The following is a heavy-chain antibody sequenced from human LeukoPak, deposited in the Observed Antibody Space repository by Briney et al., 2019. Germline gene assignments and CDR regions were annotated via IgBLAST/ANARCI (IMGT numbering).Heavy chain of an antibody. CDR1: GVSISSGDYY. V-gene: IGHV4-30-4*01. Sequence: SETLSLTCTVSGVSISSGDYYWSWIRQPPGKGLEWIGYIYYSGSTYYNPSLKSRVTISVDTSKNQFSLKLSSVTAADTAVYYCARTVTTFFSPYYYYGMDVWGQGTTVTVSS. CDR3: ARTVTTFFSPYYYYGMDV. CDR2: IYYSGST. D-gene: IGHD4-11*01. J-gene: IGHJ6*02.